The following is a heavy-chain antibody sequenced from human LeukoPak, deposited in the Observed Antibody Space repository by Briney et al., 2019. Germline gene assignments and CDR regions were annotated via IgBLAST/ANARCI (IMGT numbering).Heavy chain of an antibody. J-gene: IGHJ2*01. Sequence: SETLSLTCTASGGSISGYYYNWIRQPPGKGLEWIGYIYYSGSTNYNPSLKSRVTISLDTSKNQFSLKLSSVTTADTAVYYCARSVVTLYWYFDLWGRGTLVTVSS. V-gene: IGHV4-59*01. D-gene: IGHD4-23*01. CDR3: ARSVVTLYWYFDL. CDR2: IYYSGST. CDR1: GGSISGYY.